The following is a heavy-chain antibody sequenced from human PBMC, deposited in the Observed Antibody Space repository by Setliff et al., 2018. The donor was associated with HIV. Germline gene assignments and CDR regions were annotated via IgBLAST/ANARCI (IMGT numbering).Heavy chain of an antibody. CDR2: ILYDGSKK. J-gene: IGHJ4*02. CDR3: AKDRYYDSSGSPFDY. D-gene: IGHD3-22*01. CDR1: GFTFSDYY. Sequence: GESLKISCAASGFTFSDYYMGWIRQAPGKGLEWVAFILYDGSKKSYTDSVKGRFAISRDNSKNTLYLQMNSLRAEDTAVYYCAKDRYYDSSGSPFDYWGQGTLVTVSS. V-gene: IGHV3-30*02.